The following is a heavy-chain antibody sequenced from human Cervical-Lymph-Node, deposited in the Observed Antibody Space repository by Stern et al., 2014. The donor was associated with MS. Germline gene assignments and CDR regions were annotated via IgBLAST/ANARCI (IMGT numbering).Heavy chain of an antibody. D-gene: IGHD5-12*01. V-gene: IGHV4-59*01. CDR3: ARLLKNIGAFDY. Sequence: QLQLQESGPGLVKPSETLSLTCTVSGDSITSTYWSWIRQSPGKGLEFIGYFYHGGSSNYNPSLNSRVTMSGDSSRNHFSLKVTSVTAADTAVYFCARLLKNIGAFDYWGQGALVIVSS. CDR1: GDSITSTY. CDR2: FYHGGSS. J-gene: IGHJ4*02.